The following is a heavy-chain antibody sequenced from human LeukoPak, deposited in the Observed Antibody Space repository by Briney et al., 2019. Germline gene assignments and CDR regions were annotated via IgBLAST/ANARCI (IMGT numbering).Heavy chain of an antibody. D-gene: IGHD3-10*01. CDR2: ISYDGSNK. CDR3: ARDRRVYVDY. J-gene: IGHJ4*02. CDR1: GFTFSSYA. V-gene: IGHV3-30-3*01. Sequence: GGSLRLSCAASGFTFSSYAMHWVRQAPGKGLEWVAVISYDGSNKYYADSVKGRFTISRDNSKNTLYLQMNSLRAEDTAVYYCARDRRVYVDYWGQGTLVTVSS.